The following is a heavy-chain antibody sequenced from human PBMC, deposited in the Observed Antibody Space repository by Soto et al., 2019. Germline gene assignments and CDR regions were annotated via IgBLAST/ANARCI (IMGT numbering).Heavy chain of an antibody. CDR1: GFTFSDYY. J-gene: IGHJ3*02. CDR2: ISSSGSTI. D-gene: IGHD2-21*01. Sequence: GGSLRLSCAASGFTFSDYYMSWIRQAPGKGLEWVSYISSSGSTIYYADSVKGRFTISRDNAKNSLYLQMNSLRAEDTAVYYCARAYCGGDCYSDAFDIWGQGTMVTVSS. CDR3: ARAYCGGDCYSDAFDI. V-gene: IGHV3-11*01.